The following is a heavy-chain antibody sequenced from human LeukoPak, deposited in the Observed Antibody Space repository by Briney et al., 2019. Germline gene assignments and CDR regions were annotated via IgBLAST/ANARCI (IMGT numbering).Heavy chain of an antibody. CDR2: LFYSGSP. CDR1: GGSISSGGYY. D-gene: IGHD3-22*01. V-gene: IGHV4-61*08. Sequence: PSQTLSLTCAVSGGSISSGGYYWTWIRQPPGKGLEWIGYLFYSGSPNYNASLTSRVTILVDTSKNQFSLKLTSVTAADTAVYYCARVGGGSGYYLDHWGQGTLVTVSS. CDR3: ARVGGGSGYYLDH. J-gene: IGHJ4*02.